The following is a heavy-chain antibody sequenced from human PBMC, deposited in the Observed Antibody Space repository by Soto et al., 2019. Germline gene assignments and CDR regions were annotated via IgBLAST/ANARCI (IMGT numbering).Heavy chain of an antibody. CDR1: GFIFSSYY. Sequence: EVQLVESGGGLVKPGGSLRLSCVGPGFIFSSYYMNWVRQAPGKGLEWVSSISGGSAYIYYADSVKGRFPISRDNAKNSLYLEMNSLRVEDTAVYYCVRVWRLVGRYGMDVWGQGTTVTVSS. J-gene: IGHJ6*02. D-gene: IGHD6-25*01. V-gene: IGHV3-21*02. CDR3: VRVWRLVGRYGMDV. CDR2: ISGGSAYI.